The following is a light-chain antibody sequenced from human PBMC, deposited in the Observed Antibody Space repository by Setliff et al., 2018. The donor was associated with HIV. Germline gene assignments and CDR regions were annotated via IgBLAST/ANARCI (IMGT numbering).Light chain of an antibody. Sequence: QSVLPQPASVSGSPGQSITISCTGTSSDVGLYNFVSWYQQHPGKVPKLIIYDVTNRPSGISHRFSGAKSGNTASLTISGLQADDEADYYCSSFRTSRKFVFGTGTKGTV. CDR1: SSDVGLYNF. J-gene: IGLJ1*01. CDR2: DVT. CDR3: SSFRTSRKFV. V-gene: IGLV2-14*01.